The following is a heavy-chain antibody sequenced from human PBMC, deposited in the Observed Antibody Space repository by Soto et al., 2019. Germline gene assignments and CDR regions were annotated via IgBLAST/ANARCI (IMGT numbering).Heavy chain of an antibody. CDR2: ISSTTNYI. Sequence: EVQLVESGGGLVKPGGSLRLSCAASGFTFTRYSMNWVRQAPGKGLEWVSSISSTTNYIYYGDSMKGRFTIFRDNAKNSLYLEMNSLRAEDTAVYYCASPKSPPYSSNWYNYFDPWGQGTLVTVSS. V-gene: IGHV3-21*06. CDR3: ASPKSPPYSSNWYNYFDP. J-gene: IGHJ5*02. D-gene: IGHD6-13*01. CDR1: GFTFTRYS.